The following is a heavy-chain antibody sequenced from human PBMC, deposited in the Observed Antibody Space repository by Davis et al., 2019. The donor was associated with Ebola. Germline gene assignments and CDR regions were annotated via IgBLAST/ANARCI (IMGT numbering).Heavy chain of an antibody. V-gene: IGHV4-59*02. J-gene: IGHJ5*02. CDR3: ARGRGYYYGSGSYRYNWFDP. D-gene: IGHD3-10*01. CDR1: GDSVSSYY. Sequence: MPSETLSLTCTVSGDSVSSYYWGWIRQPPGKGPECIAYMSYSGNTRYNPSLKSRVAISVDTSKNQFSLKLSSVTAADTAVYYCARGRGYYYGSGSYRYNWFDPWGQGTLVTASS. CDR2: MSYSGNT.